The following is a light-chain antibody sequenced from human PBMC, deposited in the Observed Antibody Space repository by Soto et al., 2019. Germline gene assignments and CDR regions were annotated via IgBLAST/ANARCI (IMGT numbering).Light chain of an antibody. V-gene: IGKV1-39*01. J-gene: IGKJ1*01. Sequence: DIQMTQSPSSLSASVGDRVTITCRVSQSISSYLNWYQQKPGKAPKLLIYAASSLQSGVPSRFSGRGSGTDFTLTISSLQPEDFATYYCQQSYSTSWTFGQGTKVEIK. CDR1: QSISSY. CDR3: QQSYSTSWT. CDR2: AAS.